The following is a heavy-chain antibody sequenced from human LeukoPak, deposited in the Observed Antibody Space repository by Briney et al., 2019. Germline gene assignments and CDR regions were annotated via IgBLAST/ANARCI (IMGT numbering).Heavy chain of an antibody. CDR2: IWYDGSNK. D-gene: IGHD6-19*01. Sequence: GGSLRLSCAASGFTFSSYGMHWVRQAPGKGLEWVAVIWYDGSNKYYADSVKGRFTISRDNSKNTLYLQMNSLRAEDTAVYYCAREESSGWTEPRNNWFDPWGQGTLVTVSS. CDR1: GFTFSSYG. V-gene: IGHV3-33*01. J-gene: IGHJ5*02. CDR3: AREESSGWTEPRNNWFDP.